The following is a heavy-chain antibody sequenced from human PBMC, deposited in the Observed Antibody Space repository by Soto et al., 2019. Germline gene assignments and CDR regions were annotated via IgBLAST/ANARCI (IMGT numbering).Heavy chain of an antibody. J-gene: IGHJ4*02. CDR1: GFTFSSYS. D-gene: IGHD2-2*02. CDR2: ISSSSSYI. V-gene: IGHV3-21*01. CDR3: ARDSHWRPDCSSPSCYTF. Sequence: EVQLVESGGGLVKPGGSLRLSCAASGFTFSSYSMNWVRQAPGKGLEWVSSISSSSSYIYYADSVKGRFTISRDNAKNPLYLQMNSMRAEDTAVYYCARDSHWRPDCSSPSCYTFWGQGTLVTVSS.